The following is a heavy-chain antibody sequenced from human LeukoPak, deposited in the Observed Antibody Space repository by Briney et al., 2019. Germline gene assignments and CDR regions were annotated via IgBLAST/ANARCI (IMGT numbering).Heavy chain of an antibody. V-gene: IGHV3-66*01. CDR3: ARETVAGSFDY. CDR1: GFTVSSNY. D-gene: IGHD6-19*01. Sequence: GGSLRLSCAASGFTVSSNYMSWVRQAPGKGLEWVSVIYSGGSTYYADSVKGRFTISRDNSKDTLYLQMNSLRAEDTAVYYCARETVAGSFDYWGQGTLVTVSS. CDR2: IYSGGST. J-gene: IGHJ4*02.